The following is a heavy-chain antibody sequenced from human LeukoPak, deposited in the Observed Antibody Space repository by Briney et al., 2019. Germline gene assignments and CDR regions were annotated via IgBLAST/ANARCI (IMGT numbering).Heavy chain of an antibody. CDR1: GGTFSSYA. V-gene: IGHV1-69*13. J-gene: IGHJ4*02. CDR3: ARGPSTYYYDSSGPDY. D-gene: IGHD3-22*01. Sequence: SVKVSCKASGGTFSSYAISWVRQAPGQGLEWMGGIIPIFGTANYAQKFQGRVTITADESTSTAYMELSSLRSEDTAVYYCARGPSTYYYDSSGPDYWGQGTLVTVSS. CDR2: IIPIFGTA.